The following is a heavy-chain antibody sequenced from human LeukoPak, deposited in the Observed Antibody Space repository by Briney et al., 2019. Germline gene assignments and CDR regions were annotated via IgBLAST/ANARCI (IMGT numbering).Heavy chain of an antibody. V-gene: IGHV4-59*01. CDR3: ARGVYIAAAQYGY. D-gene: IGHD6-13*01. CDR1: GGSISSYY. J-gene: IGHJ4*02. Sequence: SETLSLTCTVSGGSISSYYWSWIRQRPGKGLEWMGYIYYSETTNYNPPLKSRVTISVDTSKNQFSLKLSSVTAADTAVYYCARGVYIAAAQYGYWGQGTLVTVSS. CDR2: IYYSETT.